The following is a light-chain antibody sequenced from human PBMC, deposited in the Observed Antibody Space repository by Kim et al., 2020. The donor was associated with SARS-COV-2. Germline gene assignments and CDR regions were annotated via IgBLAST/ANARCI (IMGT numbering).Light chain of an antibody. V-gene: IGKV3-15*01. CDR3: QQYNNWPPWT. J-gene: IGKJ1*01. CDR2: GAS. Sequence: PGESATLYCRASQSVSSNVAWYQQKPGQAPRLLIYGASTRATGIPARFSGSGSGTEFTLTISSLQSEDFAVYYGQQYNNWPPWTFGQGTKVDIK. CDR1: QSVSSN.